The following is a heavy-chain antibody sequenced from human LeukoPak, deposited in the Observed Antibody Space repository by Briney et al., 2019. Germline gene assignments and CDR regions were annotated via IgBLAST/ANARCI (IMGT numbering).Heavy chain of an antibody. Sequence: GSLRLSCAASGFTFSSYEMNWVRQAPGKGLEWIGSIYYSGVSYYNTSLKSRVTISVDTFKNQFSLNLNSVTAADTAFYYCASDRIWFGESTNEYWGQGTLVTVSS. D-gene: IGHD3-10*01. CDR3: ASDRIWFGESTNEY. CDR1: GFTFSSYE. CDR2: IYYSGVS. J-gene: IGHJ4*02. V-gene: IGHV4-59*05.